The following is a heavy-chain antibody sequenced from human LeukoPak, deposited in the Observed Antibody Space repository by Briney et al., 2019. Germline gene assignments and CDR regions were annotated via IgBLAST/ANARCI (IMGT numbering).Heavy chain of an antibody. D-gene: IGHD7-27*01. Sequence: GGSLRLSCAASGFTFSDYTMNWVRPAPGRGLEWISFISRDSSAIRYADSVKGRFTISRDNAKNSLYLQINSLKDEDTAVYYCARDKNWAFDYWGQGTLVTVSS. CDR2: ISRDSSAI. CDR1: GFTFSDYT. V-gene: IGHV3-48*02. CDR3: ARDKNWAFDY. J-gene: IGHJ4*02.